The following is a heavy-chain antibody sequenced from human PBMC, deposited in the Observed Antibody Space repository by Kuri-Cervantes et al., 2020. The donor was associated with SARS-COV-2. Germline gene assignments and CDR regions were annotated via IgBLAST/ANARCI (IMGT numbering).Heavy chain of an antibody. V-gene: IGHV4-59*05. D-gene: IGHD3-22*01. CDR3: AKETNYYDRSGYYYAWFDP. J-gene: IGHJ5*02. CDR1: GGSISSYY. CDR2: IYYSGST. Sequence: GSLRLSCTVSGGSISSYYWSWIRQPPGKGLEWIGSIYYSGSTYYNPSLKSRVTISVDTSKNQFSLKLSSVTAADTAVYYCAKETNYYDRSGYYYAWFDPWGQGTLVTVSS.